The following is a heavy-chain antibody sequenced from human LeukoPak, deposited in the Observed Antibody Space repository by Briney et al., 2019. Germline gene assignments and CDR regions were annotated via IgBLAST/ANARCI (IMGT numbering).Heavy chain of an antibody. V-gene: IGHV6-1*01. J-gene: IGHJ4*02. D-gene: IGHD6-13*01. CDR1: GDSVSSNSAA. CDR3: ARAARDPYSSSWYSPFLDY. CDR2: TYYRSKWYN. Sequence: SQTLSLTCAISGDSVSSNSAALNWIRQSPSRGLEWLVRTYYRSKWYNDYAVSVKSRITINPDTSKNQFSLQLNSVTPEDTAVYYCARAARDPYSSSWYSPFLDYWGQGTLVTVSS.